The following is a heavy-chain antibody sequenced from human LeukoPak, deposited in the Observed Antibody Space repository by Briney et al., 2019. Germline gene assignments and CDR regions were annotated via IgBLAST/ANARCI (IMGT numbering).Heavy chain of an antibody. CDR2: ISSSSSTI. CDR1: GFTFSSYS. V-gene: IGHV3-48*02. J-gene: IGHJ4*02. CDR3: ARAVWAPFDS. Sequence: GGSLRLSCAASGFTFSSYSMNWVRQAPVKGLEWVSYISSSSSTINYADSVKGRFTISRDYAKNSLILQMNSLRDEDTAVYYCARAVWAPFDSWGQGTLVSVSS. D-gene: IGHD7-27*01.